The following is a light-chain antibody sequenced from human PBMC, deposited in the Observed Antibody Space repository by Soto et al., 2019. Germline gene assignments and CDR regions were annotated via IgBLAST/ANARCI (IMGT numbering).Light chain of an antibody. J-gene: IGLJ1*01. V-gene: IGLV1-51*01. CDR3: GSWDSSLTYV. CDR2: DNN. CDR1: SSNIGNNC. Sequence: QSVLTHPPSVSAAPGKKVTISCSGSSSNIGNNCVTWYHQLPGTAPKLLIYDNNKRPSGIPDRFSGSQSGTSATLGITGLQTGDEAVYYCGSWDSSLTYVFGTGTKLTVL.